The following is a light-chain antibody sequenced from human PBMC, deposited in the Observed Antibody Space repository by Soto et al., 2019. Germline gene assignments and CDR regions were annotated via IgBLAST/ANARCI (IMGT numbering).Light chain of an antibody. CDR3: QQYNSYPWT. V-gene: IGKV1-5*01. CDR1: QSISSW. J-gene: IGKJ1*01. CDR2: DAS. Sequence: DIQMTQSPSTLSASVGDRLTITCRASQSISSWLAWYQQKAGKAPKLLIYDASSLESGVPSRFSGSGSGAEFTLTISCLQPDDFATYYCQQYNSYPWTFGQGTKVEIK.